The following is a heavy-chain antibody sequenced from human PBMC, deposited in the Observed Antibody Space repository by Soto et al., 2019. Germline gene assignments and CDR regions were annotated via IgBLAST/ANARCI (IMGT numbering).Heavy chain of an antibody. CDR1: GFTFSSYG. CDR3: ARDQRRGAFDI. Sequence: QVQLVESGGGVVQPGRSLRLSCAASGFTFSSYGMHWVRQAPGKGLEWVAVIWYDGSNKYYADSVKGRFTISRDNSKNTLYLQMNSLRAEDTAVYYCARDQRRGAFDIWGQGTMVTVSS. J-gene: IGHJ3*02. CDR2: IWYDGSNK. D-gene: IGHD3-10*01. V-gene: IGHV3-33*01.